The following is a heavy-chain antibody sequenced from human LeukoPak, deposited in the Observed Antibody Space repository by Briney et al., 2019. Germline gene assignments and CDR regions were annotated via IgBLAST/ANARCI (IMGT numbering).Heavy chain of an antibody. V-gene: IGHV4-59*11. J-gene: IGHJ4*02. D-gene: IGHD6-19*01. CDR3: ASRAVAGRDPDY. Sequence: SETLSLTCTVSGDSITRHHWSWLRQSPEKGLEWIGNAHYSEITDYNPSLKSRVTISIDTPKNQFALKAAAVTAADTAVYYCASRAVAGRDPDYWGQGTLVTVSS. CDR2: AHYSEIT. CDR1: GDSITRHH.